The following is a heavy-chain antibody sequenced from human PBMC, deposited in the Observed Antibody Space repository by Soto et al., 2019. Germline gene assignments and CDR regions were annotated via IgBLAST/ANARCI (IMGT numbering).Heavy chain of an antibody. Sequence: EVQLVESGGGLVQPGGSLRLSCAASGFTFSGSSMHWVRQASGKGLEWVARSRSKANNYATTYAASVKGRFTISRDESNNTTYLKMNSMKTEDTAIYYFASLIYDSSNFYDNDYWGQGTLVTVSS. V-gene: IGHV3-73*02. CDR1: GFTFSGSS. CDR3: ASLIYDSSNFYDNDY. D-gene: IGHD3-22*01. J-gene: IGHJ4*02. CDR2: SRSKANNYAT.